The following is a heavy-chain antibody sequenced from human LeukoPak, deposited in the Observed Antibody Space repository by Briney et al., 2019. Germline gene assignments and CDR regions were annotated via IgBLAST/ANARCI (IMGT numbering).Heavy chain of an antibody. CDR3: TRTQDVTAIDY. CDR1: GGSISNY. D-gene: IGHD2-21*02. CDR2: IYSSGST. V-gene: IGHV4-59*01. J-gene: IGHJ4*02. Sequence: SETLSLTCTVSGGSISNYWSWIRQPPGKGLEWIGYIYSSGSTNYNPSLKSRVTMSVDTSKNQFSLKLSSVTAADTAVYYCTRTQDVTAIDYWGQGTLVTVSS.